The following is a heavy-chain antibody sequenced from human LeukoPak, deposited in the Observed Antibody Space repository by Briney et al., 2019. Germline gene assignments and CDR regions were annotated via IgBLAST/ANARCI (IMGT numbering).Heavy chain of an antibody. CDR3: ARSGAYYYGSIDY. CDR2: INHSGST. D-gene: IGHD3-10*01. J-gene: IGHJ4*02. Sequence: PSETLSLTCTVSGGSISSYYWSWIRQPPGKGLEWIGEINHSGSTNYNPSLKSRVTISVDTSKNQFSLKLSSVTAADTAVYYCARSGAYYYGSIDYWGQGTLVTVSS. CDR1: GGSISSYY. V-gene: IGHV4-34*01.